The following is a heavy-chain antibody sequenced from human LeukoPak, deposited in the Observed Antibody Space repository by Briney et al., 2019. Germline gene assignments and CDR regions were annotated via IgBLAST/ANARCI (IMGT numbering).Heavy chain of an antibody. CDR2: ISSFGSAI. Sequence: GGSLRLSCAASGFTFSSYEMNWVRQAPGKGLEWVSYISSFGSAIYYADSVKDRFTISRDNAKNSLYLQMNSLRAEDTAVYYCARVGPNWNNFDYWGQGTLVTVSS. V-gene: IGHV3-48*03. J-gene: IGHJ4*02. D-gene: IGHD1/OR15-1a*01. CDR1: GFTFSSYE. CDR3: ARVGPNWNNFDY.